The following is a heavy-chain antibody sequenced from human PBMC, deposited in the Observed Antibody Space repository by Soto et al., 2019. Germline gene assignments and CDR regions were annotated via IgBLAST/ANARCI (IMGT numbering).Heavy chain of an antibody. V-gene: IGHV4-61*01. CDR3: ARGHKVVTR. CDR1: GGSVSSGSYY. Sequence: QVQLQESGPGLVKPSETLSLTCTVSGGSVSSGSYYWSWIRQPPGKGLEWIGYIYYSGSTNYNPSLKSRVTISVDTSKNQFSLKLSSVTAADTAVYYCARGHKVVTRWGQGTLVTVSS. CDR2: IYYSGST. D-gene: IGHD2-21*02. J-gene: IGHJ4*02.